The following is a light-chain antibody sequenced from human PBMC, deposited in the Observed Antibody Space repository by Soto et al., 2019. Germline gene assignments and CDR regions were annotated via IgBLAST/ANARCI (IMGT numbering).Light chain of an antibody. CDR3: QQYNNWPYT. V-gene: IGKV3-11*01. Sequence: EVVLTQSPATLSLSPGETATLSCRASRNIDIYVAWYQQRPGQAPRLLLYDAFQRAAGIPARFSGSGSGTDFTLTITSLEPDDFAIYYCQQYNNWPYTFGQGTKLEIK. CDR1: RNIDIY. CDR2: DAF. J-gene: IGKJ2*01.